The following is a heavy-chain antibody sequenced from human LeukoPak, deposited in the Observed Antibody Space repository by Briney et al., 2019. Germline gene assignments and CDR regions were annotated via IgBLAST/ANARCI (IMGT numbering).Heavy chain of an antibody. Sequence: GGSLRLSCVASGFTFSNYGMNWVRQAPGKGLEWVAVISYDGSKKYYTDSVQGRFSISRDNSKSTVYLQMNSLRVEDTAVFYCTREGPDHDRNGYGLAYWGQGTLVTVSS. CDR2: ISYDGSKK. CDR3: TREGPDHDRNGYGLAY. CDR1: GFTFSNYG. V-gene: IGHV3-30-3*01. D-gene: IGHD3-22*01. J-gene: IGHJ4*02.